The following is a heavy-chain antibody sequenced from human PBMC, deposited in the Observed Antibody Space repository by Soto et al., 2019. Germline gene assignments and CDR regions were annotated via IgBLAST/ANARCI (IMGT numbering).Heavy chain of an antibody. Sequence: SETLSLTCTVSGGSISSSSYYWGWIRQPPGKGLEWIGSIYYSGSTYYNPSLKSRVTISVDTSKNQFSLKLSSVTAADTAVYYCARHPRGITGTTDWFDTWGQGTLVTLSS. CDR2: IYYSGST. CDR1: GGSISSSSYY. J-gene: IGHJ5*02. V-gene: IGHV4-39*01. CDR3: ARHPRGITGTTDWFDT. D-gene: IGHD1-7*01.